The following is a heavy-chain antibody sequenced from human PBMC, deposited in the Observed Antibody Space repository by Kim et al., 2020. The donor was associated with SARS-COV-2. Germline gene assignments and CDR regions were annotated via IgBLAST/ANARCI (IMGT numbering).Heavy chain of an antibody. CDR3: ARDVRGARTYGMDV. J-gene: IGHJ6*02. CDR2: IHYSGTT. V-gene: IGHV4-31*03. Sequence: SETLSLTCIVSGASIRSGGYYWSWTRQHPGKGLEWIGHIHYSGTTYYSPPLKNRVTISVDTSKNQFSLKLTSVTAADTAVYYCARDVRGARTYGMDVWGQGTTVTVTS. D-gene: IGHD3-16*01. CDR1: GASIRSGGYY.